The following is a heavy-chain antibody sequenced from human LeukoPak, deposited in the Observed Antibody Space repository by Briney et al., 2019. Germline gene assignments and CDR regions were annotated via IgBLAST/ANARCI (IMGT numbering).Heavy chain of an antibody. V-gene: IGHV7-4-1*02. Sequence: ASVKVSCKPSGYTFTDYAINWVRQAPGQGLEYMGWVNTNTGNPTYAQGFTGRFVFTSDSSVSTAYLQITSLKADDSAIYFCASCNDSSGYFAYWGQGTLVTVSS. CDR2: VNTNTGNP. CDR3: ASCNDSSGYFAY. D-gene: IGHD3-22*01. CDR1: GYTFTDYA. J-gene: IGHJ4*02.